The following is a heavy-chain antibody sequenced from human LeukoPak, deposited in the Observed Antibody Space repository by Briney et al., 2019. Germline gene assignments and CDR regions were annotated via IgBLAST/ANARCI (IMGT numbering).Heavy chain of an antibody. CDR3: ARDEKIVGASGQDY. CDR2: LNTDGGDT. D-gene: IGHD1-26*01. J-gene: IGHJ4*02. CDR1: GFTFGSYW. Sequence: PGGSLRLSCAASGFTFGSYWMHWARQAPGKGLVWVSRLNTDGGDTIYADSVKGRFTISRDNAKNTLFLQMNSLRAEDTAVYYCARDEKIVGASGQDYWGQGTLVTVSS. V-gene: IGHV3-74*01.